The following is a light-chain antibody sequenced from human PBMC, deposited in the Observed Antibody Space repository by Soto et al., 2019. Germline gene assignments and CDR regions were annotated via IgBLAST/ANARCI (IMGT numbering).Light chain of an antibody. CDR3: HQTAANPWT. Sequence: DIQMTQSPSTLSASVGGRVTITCRASQSISSWLAWYQQKPGKAPKLLIYDASSLESGVPSRFSGSGSGTDFALTISSLQPEDFATYYCHQTAANPWTFAQGTKVDIK. CDR1: QSISSW. V-gene: IGKV1-5*01. J-gene: IGKJ1*01. CDR2: DAS.